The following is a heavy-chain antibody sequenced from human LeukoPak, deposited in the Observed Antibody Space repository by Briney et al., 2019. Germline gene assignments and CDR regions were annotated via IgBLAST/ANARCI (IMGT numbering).Heavy chain of an antibody. J-gene: IGHJ4*02. CDR1: GFTFSSYA. CDR3: ARDSCSGGSCYSEYLDY. CDR2: ISSSSSYI. V-gene: IGHV3-21*01. Sequence: KTGGSLRLSCAASGFTFSSYAMSWVRQAPGKGLEWVSSISSSSSYIYYADSVKGRFTISRDNAKNSLYLQMNSLRAEDTAVYYCARDSCSGGSCYSEYLDYWGQGTLVTVSS. D-gene: IGHD2-15*01.